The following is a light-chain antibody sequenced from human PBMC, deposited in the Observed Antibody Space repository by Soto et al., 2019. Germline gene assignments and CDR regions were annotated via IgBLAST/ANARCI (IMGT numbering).Light chain of an antibody. J-gene: IGKJ1*01. CDR3: HQSGTSPWG. CDR1: QSVSSNY. V-gene: IGKV3-20*01. CDR2: GAS. Sequence: EIVLTQAPGTLSLSPGERATLSCRASQSVSSNYFAWYQQKPGQAPRLLICGASTRAPGIPDRFSGSASGTDFTLTISRLEPEDFAVYYCHQSGTSPWGFGQGTKVEVK.